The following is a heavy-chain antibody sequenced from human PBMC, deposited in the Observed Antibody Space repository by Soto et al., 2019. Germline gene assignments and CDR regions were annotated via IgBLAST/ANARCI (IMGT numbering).Heavy chain of an antibody. D-gene: IGHD6-13*01. CDR2: IYHSGST. Sequence: QVQLQESGPGLVKPSGTLSLTCAVSGGSISSSNWWSWVRQPPGKGLEWIGEIYHSGSTNYNPSLTRRVTISVDKSKSQFSLTLSSVTAADTAVYYCARAAMGGSSWPFDYWGQGTLVTVSS. J-gene: IGHJ4*02. V-gene: IGHV4-4*02. CDR3: ARAAMGGSSWPFDY. CDR1: GGSISSSNW.